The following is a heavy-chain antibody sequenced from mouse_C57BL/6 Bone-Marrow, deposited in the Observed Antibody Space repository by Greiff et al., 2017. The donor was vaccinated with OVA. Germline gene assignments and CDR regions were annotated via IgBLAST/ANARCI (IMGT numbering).Heavy chain of an antibody. J-gene: IGHJ2*01. V-gene: IGHV1-26*01. D-gene: IGHD1-1*01. CDR1: GYTFTDYY. CDR2: INPNNGGT. CDR3: ARAQNLLLRYYFDY. Sequence: EVQLQQSGPELVKPGASVKISCKASGYTFTDYYMNWVKQSHGKSLEWIGDINPNNGGTSYNQKFKGKATLTVDKSSSTAYMELRSLTSEDSAVYYCARAQNLLLRYYFDYWGQGTTLTVSS.